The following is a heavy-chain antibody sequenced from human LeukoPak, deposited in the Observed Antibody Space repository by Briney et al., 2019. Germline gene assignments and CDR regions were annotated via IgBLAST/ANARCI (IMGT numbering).Heavy chain of an antibody. CDR3: AHSVNGGFDY. D-gene: IGHD2-8*01. V-gene: IGHV2-5*02. CDR2: IYWDDDK. Sequence: ESGPTLVKPTQTLTLTCTFSGFSLSTSGVGVGWIRQPPGKALEWLALIYWDDDKRYSPPLKSRLTITKDTSKNQVVLTVTNMDPVDTATYYCAHSVNGGFDYWGQGTLVTVSS. J-gene: IGHJ4*02. CDR1: GFSLSTSGVG.